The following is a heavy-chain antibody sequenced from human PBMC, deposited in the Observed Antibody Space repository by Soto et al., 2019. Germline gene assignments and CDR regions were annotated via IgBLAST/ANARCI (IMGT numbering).Heavy chain of an antibody. CDR1: GFTFSSYW. D-gene: IGHD3-3*01. CDR2: IKQDGSEK. CDR3: ARVPPLRVNYYYYMAV. J-gene: IGHJ6*03. Sequence: PGGSLRLSCAASGFTFSSYWMSSVRQAPGKGLEWVANIKQDGSEKYYVDSVKARFTISRDNAKNSLYLQMNSLRADDTAVYYCARVPPLRVNYYYYMAVWGKGTTVTVSS. V-gene: IGHV3-7*01.